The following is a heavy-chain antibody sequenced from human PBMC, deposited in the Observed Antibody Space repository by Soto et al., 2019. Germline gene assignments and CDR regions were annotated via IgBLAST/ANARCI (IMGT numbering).Heavy chain of an antibody. CDR1: GGTFSSYA. Sequence: ASVKVSCKASGGTFSSYAISWVRQAPGQGLEWMGGIIPIFGTANYAQKFQGRVTITAGESTSTAYMELSSLRSEDTAVYYCAREAGVVITNNWFDPWGQGTLVTVSS. CDR3: AREAGVVITNNWFDP. V-gene: IGHV1-69*13. J-gene: IGHJ5*02. CDR2: IIPIFGTA. D-gene: IGHD3-3*01.